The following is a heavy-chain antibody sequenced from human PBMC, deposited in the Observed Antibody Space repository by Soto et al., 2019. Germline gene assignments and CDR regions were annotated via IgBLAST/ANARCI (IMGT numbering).Heavy chain of an antibody. D-gene: IGHD2-2*01. CDR3: ARDGGGYCISTSCYAERRYGMDV. CDR2: INPNSGGT. CDR1: GYTFTGYY. J-gene: IGHJ6*02. V-gene: IGHV1-2*04. Sequence: ASVKVSCKASGYTFTGYYMHWVRQAPGQGLEWMGWINPNSGGTNYAQKFQGWVTMTRDTSISTAYMELSRLRSDDTAVYYCARDGGGYCISTSCYAERRYGMDVWGQ.